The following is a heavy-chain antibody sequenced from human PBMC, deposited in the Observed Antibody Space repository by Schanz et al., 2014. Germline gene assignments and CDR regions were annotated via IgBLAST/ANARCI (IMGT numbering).Heavy chain of an antibody. Sequence: VRLVESGGGLVQPGGSLRLSCAASGFTFSSHWMHWVRQDPGKGLVWVARINSVGSNTDYADSVTGRFTISRDNAKNTLYLQMNTLRAEDTAVYYCARKMKLGVYGGKGHDSLDIWGQGTMVTVSS. D-gene: IGHD4-17*01. J-gene: IGHJ3*02. V-gene: IGHV3-74*02. CDR1: GFTFSSHW. CDR2: INSVGSNT. CDR3: ARKMKLGVYGGKGHDSLDI.